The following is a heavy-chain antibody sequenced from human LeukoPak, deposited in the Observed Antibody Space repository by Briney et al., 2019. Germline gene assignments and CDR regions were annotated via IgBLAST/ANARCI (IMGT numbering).Heavy chain of an antibody. V-gene: IGHV3-30-3*01. CDR1: GFAFSSYA. Sequence: GGSLRLSCAASGFAFSSYAMHWVRQAPGKGLEWVAVISYDESNKYYADSVKGRFTISRDNSKNTLYLQMNSLRAEDTAVYYCARDHEWELNYYYGMDVWGQGTTVTVSS. CDR3: ARDHEWELNYYYGMDV. J-gene: IGHJ6*02. CDR2: ISYDESNK. D-gene: IGHD1-26*01.